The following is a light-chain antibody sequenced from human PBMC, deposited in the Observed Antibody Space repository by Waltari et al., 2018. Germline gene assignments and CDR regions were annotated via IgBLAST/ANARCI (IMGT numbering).Light chain of an antibody. CDR3: CSYAGSYTLI. CDR2: DVN. V-gene: IGLV2-11*01. CDR1: SGDVGGYNF. J-gene: IGLJ2*01. Sequence: QSALTQPRSVSGSPGQSVTISCTGTSGDVGGYNFVSWYQHHPGKAPKVLIYDVNERPSGVPHRFSGSKSGNTASLTISGLQPEDEADYYCCSYAGSYTLIFGGGTKLTVL.